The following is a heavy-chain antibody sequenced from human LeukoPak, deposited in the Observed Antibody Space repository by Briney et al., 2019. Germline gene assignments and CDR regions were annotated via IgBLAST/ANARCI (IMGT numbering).Heavy chain of an antibody. J-gene: IGHJ3*02. D-gene: IGHD2-15*01. Sequence: GGSLRLSCAASGFTFRTYAMNWVRQAPGKGLEWVSSISSSSSYIYYADSVKGRFTISRDNAKNSLYLQMNSLRAEDTAVYYCARDLWVARDAFDIWGQGTMVTVSS. CDR1: GFTFRTYA. CDR3: ARDLWVARDAFDI. CDR2: ISSSSSYI. V-gene: IGHV3-21*01.